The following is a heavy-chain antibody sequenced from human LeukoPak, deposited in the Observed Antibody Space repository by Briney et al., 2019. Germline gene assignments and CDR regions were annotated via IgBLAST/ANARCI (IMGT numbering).Heavy chain of an antibody. Sequence: SETLSLTCTVSGYSISSGYYWGWIRQPPGKGLEWIGSIYHSGSTYYNPSLKSRVTISVDTSKNQFSLKLSSVTAADTAVYYCAGGATLPSYFDYWGQGTLVTVSS. CDR2: IYHSGST. V-gene: IGHV4-38-2*02. CDR3: AGGATLPSYFDY. D-gene: IGHD5-12*01. J-gene: IGHJ4*02. CDR1: GYSISSGYY.